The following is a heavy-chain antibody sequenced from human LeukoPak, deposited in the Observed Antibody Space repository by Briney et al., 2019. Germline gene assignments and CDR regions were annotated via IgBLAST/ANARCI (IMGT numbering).Heavy chain of an antibody. V-gene: IGHV3-7*04. CDR3: ARILSAYDPFDP. CDR1: GFTFSSSW. D-gene: IGHD5-12*01. J-gene: IGHJ5*02. CDR2: IKQDVSEE. Sequence: GGSLRLSCAASGFTFSSSWMSWVRQAPGKGLEWVANIKQDVSEEYYVDSVKGRFTISRDNANNSLYLQMNSLRAEDTAVYYCARILSAYDPFDPWGQGTLVTVSS.